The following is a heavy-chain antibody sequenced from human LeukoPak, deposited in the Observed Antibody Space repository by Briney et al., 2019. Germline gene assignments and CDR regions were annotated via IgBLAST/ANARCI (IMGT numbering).Heavy chain of an antibody. D-gene: IGHD3-10*01. CDR1: GFTFSSYP. J-gene: IGHJ4*02. Sequence: GGSLRLSCAASGFTFSSYPMHWVRQAPGKGLEWVGVISYDGSNKYSADSVKGRFTISRDNSKNTLYLQVSSLRAEDTAVYYCARDGGGYYASGTHYYFDCRGQGTLVTVSS. CDR3: ARDGGGYYASGTHYYFDC. V-gene: IGHV3-30-3*01. CDR2: ISYDGSNK.